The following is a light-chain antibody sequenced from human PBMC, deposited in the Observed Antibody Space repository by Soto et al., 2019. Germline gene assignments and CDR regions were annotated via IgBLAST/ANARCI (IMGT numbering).Light chain of an antibody. CDR3: QQYYSYPIT. CDR2: AVS. V-gene: IGKV1-8*01. CDR1: QGVSTY. Sequence: IQLTQSPSSLSASVGDRVTITCRASQGVSTYLAWYQQKPGEAPKLLISAVSTLQSGVPSRFSGSGSGTDFTLTINSLQSEDFATYYCQQYYSYPITFGQGTRLEIK. J-gene: IGKJ5*01.